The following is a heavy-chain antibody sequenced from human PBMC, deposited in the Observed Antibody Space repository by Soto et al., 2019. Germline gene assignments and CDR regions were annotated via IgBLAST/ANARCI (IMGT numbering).Heavy chain of an antibody. CDR2: ISAYNGNT. D-gene: IGHD5-12*01. CDR1: GYTFTSYG. Sequence: ASVQVSCKASGYTFTSYGISWVRQADGQGLEWMGWISAYNGNTNYAQKLQGRVTMTTDTSTSTAYMELRSLRSDDTAVYYCARAQEGYSGYGSDYWGQGTLVTVSS. V-gene: IGHV1-18*01. J-gene: IGHJ4*02. CDR3: ARAQEGYSGYGSDY.